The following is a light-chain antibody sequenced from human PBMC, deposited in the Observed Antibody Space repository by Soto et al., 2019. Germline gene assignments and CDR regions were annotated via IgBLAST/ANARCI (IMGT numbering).Light chain of an antibody. CDR3: SSYTTSSTL. V-gene: IGLV2-14*03. J-gene: IGLJ2*01. CDR2: HVT. CDR1: RSDIGGNNY. Sequence: QSVLTQPASVSGSPGQSITISCTGTRSDIGGNNYVSWYQQHPGKAPKLMIYHVTNRPSGVSNRFSGSKSGNTASLTISGLQAEDEADYYCSSYTTSSTLFGGGTKLTVL.